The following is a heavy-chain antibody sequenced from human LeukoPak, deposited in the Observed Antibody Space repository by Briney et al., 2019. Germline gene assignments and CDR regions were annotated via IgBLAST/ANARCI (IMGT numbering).Heavy chain of an antibody. J-gene: IGHJ3*02. CDR2: ISTNGDST. D-gene: IGHD3-10*01. Sequence: PGGSLRLSCAASGFTFSSYSMNWVRQAPGKGLEWVSTISTNGDSTYYADSVKGRFTISRDNSRNTLSLQMNSLRVEDTAVYYCAVAGSGTFDIWGQGTVVSVSS. V-gene: IGHV3-23*01. CDR1: GFTFSSYS. CDR3: AVAGSGTFDI.